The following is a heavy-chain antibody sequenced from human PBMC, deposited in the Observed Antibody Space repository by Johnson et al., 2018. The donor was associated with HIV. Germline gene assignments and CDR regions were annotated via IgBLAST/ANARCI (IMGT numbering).Heavy chain of an antibody. CDR2: ISYDGSNE. J-gene: IGHJ3*02. V-gene: IGHV3-30*04. D-gene: IGHD3-10*01. Sequence: QVQLVESGGGVVQPGRPLRLSCAASGFTFSSYAMHWVRQAPAKGLEWVAVISYDGSNEYYADSVKGRFTISRDNSKNTLYLQMNSLRAEDTAVYYCGHRRSLLDAFYIWGQGTMVTVSA. CDR1: GFTFSSYA. CDR3: GHRRSLLDAFYI.